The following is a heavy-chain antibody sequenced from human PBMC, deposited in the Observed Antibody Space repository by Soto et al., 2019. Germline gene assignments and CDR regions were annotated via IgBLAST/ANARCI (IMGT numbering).Heavy chain of an antibody. CDR1: GFTFDDYA. CDR3: AKEVKVPAAANYYYYYYMDV. CDR2: ISWNSGSI. V-gene: IGHV3-9*01. J-gene: IGHJ6*03. Sequence: EVQLVESGGGLVQPGRSLRLSCAASGFTFDDYAMHWVRQAPGKGLEWVSGISWNSGSIGYADSVKGRFTISRDNDKITMYLHMNSMRVEDTALYYWAKEVKVPAAANYYYYYYMDVWGKGTTVTVS. D-gene: IGHD2-2*01.